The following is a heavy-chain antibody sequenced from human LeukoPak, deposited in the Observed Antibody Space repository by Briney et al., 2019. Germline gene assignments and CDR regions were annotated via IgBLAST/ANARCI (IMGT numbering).Heavy chain of an antibody. CDR1: GGSISSYY. Sequence: SETLSLTCTVSGGSISSYYWSWIRQPPGKGLEWIGYIYYSGSTNYNPSLKSRVTISVDTSKNQFSLKLSSVTAADTAVYYCARVRGEMATIIDYWGQGTLVTVSS. CDR3: ARVRGEMATIIDY. D-gene: IGHD5-24*01. J-gene: IGHJ4*02. V-gene: IGHV4-59*01. CDR2: IYYSGST.